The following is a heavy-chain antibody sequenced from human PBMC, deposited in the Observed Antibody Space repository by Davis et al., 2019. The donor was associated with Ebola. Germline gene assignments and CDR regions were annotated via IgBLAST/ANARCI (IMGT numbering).Heavy chain of an antibody. D-gene: IGHD2-8*01. Sequence: ASVKVSCKASGYTFTSYGISWVRQAPGQGLEWMGWISAYNGNTNYAQKLQGRVTMTTDTSTSTAYMELRSLRSDDTAVYYCARGEGSILYGFVTKLRHYYGMGVWGQGTTVTVSS. CDR2: ISAYNGNT. CDR3: ARGEGSILYGFVTKLRHYYGMGV. J-gene: IGHJ6*02. CDR1: GYTFTSYG. V-gene: IGHV1-18*01.